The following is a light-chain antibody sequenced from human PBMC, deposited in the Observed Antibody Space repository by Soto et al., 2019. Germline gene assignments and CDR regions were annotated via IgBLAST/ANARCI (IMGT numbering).Light chain of an antibody. J-gene: IGKJ4*01. CDR3: LEYNKWPLT. CDR1: QSVSSN. CDR2: GAS. V-gene: IGKV3-15*01. Sequence: EIVMTQSPATLSVSPGERATLSCRASQSVSSNLAWYQQKPGQAPRLLIYGASTRATDIPARFSGSGSGTEFTLTISSLQSEDFAVYYCLEYNKWPLTFGGGTKVEIK.